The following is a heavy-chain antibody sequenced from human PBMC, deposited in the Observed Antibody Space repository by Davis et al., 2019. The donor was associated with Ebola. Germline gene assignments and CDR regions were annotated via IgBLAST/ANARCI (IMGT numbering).Heavy chain of an antibody. CDR2: LYSGGYT. CDR3: ARVNFGSGSYYFDY. J-gene: IGHJ4*02. D-gene: IGHD3-10*01. V-gene: IGHV3-53*01. CDR1: GFTVSTNY. Sequence: GESLKISCAASGFTVSTNYMTWVRQPPGKGLDWVSILYSGGYTSYADSVKGRFTISRDNSRNTLFLQMNNLRAEDTAVYYCARVNFGSGSYYFDYWGQGTLVTVSS.